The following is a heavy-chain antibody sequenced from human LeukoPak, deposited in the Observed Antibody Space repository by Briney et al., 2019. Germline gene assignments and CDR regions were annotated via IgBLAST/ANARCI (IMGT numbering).Heavy chain of an antibody. CDR2: INPSGGRT. CDR1: GYTFTSYY. V-gene: IGHV1-46*01. CDR3: ARDGAILLEWLFPPSYNWFDP. J-gene: IGHJ5*02. D-gene: IGHD3-3*01. Sequence: ASVKVSCKASGYTFTSYYMHWVRQAPGQALEWMGIINPSGGRTSYAQKFQGRVTMTRDTSTSTVYMELSSLRSEDTAVYYCARDGAILLEWLFPPSYNWFDPWGQGTLVTVSS.